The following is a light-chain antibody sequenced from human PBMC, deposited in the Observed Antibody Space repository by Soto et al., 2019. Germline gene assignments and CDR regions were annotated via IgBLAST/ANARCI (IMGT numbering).Light chain of an antibody. V-gene: IGKV2-28*01. Sequence: DIVMTQSPLSLPVTPGEPASISCRSSQSLLNSNGYNYLDWYLQKPGQSPQLLIYLGSSRASGVPDRFSGSGSGTDFTLTISRVEAEDVGFYYCMQFHNWPPLTFGGGTKVDIK. CDR2: LGS. CDR1: QSLLNSNGYNY. J-gene: IGKJ4*01. CDR3: MQFHNWPPLT.